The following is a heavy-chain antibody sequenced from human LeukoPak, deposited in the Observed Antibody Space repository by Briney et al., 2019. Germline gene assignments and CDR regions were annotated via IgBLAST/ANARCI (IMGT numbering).Heavy chain of an antibody. CDR2: INGDGSTT. CDR1: GFTFSSYW. V-gene: IGHV3-74*01. Sequence: GGSLRLSCAASGFTFSSYWMHWVRQAPGKGLVWVSRINGDGSTTSYADSVKGRFTISRDNAKNTLYLQMNSLRAEDTAVYYCARAHPYSRRYNIYYYYGMDVWGQGTTVTVSS. J-gene: IGHJ6*02. D-gene: IGHD2-2*02. CDR3: ARAHPYSRRYNIYYYYGMDV.